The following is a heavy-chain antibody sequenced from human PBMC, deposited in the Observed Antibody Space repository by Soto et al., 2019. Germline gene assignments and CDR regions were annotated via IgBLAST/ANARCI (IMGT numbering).Heavy chain of an antibody. CDR3: ARAVGVSPYYFDY. CDR1: GFTFSSYA. V-gene: IGHV3-30-3*01. D-gene: IGHD6-13*01. Sequence: GGSLRLSCAASGFTFSSYAMHWVRQAPGKGLEWVAVISYDGSNKYYADSVKGRFTISRDNSKNTLYLQMNSLRAEDTAVYYCARAVGVSPYYFDYWGQGTLVTVSS. J-gene: IGHJ4*02. CDR2: ISYDGSNK.